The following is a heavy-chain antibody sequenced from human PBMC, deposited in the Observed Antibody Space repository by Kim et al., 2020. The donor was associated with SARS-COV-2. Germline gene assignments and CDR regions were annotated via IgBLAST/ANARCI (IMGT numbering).Heavy chain of an antibody. CDR3: ARGRSGYDGFFFDY. Sequence: AVSVKARITITHDTSNNQVSLQLNSVTPEDTAVYYCARGRSGYDGFFFDYWGQGTLVTVSS. D-gene: IGHD5-12*01. V-gene: IGHV6-1*01. J-gene: IGHJ4*02.